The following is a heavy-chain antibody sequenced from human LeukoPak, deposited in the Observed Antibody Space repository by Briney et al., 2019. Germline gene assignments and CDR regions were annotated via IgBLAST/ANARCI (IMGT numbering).Heavy chain of an antibody. D-gene: IGHD3-22*01. CDR1: GGSITNTSYY. Sequence: SETLSLTCTVSGGSITNTSYYWGWIRQPPGKGLEWIGTIYYSGATYYNPSLRSRVTISVDTPKNQFSLRLSSVTDADTAVFYCARQPSVIGQYLDLWGRGTLATVSS. CDR3: ARQPSVIGQYLDL. CDR2: IYYSGAT. J-gene: IGHJ2*01. V-gene: IGHV4-39*01.